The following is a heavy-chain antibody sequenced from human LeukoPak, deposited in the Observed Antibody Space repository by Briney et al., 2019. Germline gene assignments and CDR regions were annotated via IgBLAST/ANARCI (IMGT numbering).Heavy chain of an antibody. J-gene: IGHJ5*02. CDR3: TTDRGMTTRPS. Sequence: PGGSLRLSCAASGFTFSNAWMSWGRQAAGKLLEWVGRIKSKTDGGTTDYAAPVKGRFTISRNDSKNTPNLQMNSLNTEDTAVYYCTTDRGMTTRPSWGQGTLVTVSS. V-gene: IGHV3-15*01. D-gene: IGHD5-24*01. CDR1: GFTFSNAW. CDR2: IKSKTDGGTT.